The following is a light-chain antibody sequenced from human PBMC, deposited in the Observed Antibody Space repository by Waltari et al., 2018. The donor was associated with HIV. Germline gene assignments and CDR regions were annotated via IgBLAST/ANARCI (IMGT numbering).Light chain of an antibody. CDR2: QDS. CDR1: KLGDKY. J-gene: IGLJ2*01. CDR3: QAWDSSTVV. Sequence: SYELTQPHSVSVSPGQTASITCSGDKLGDKYGCWYQQKPGQSPVLVIYQDSKRPSGIPERFSGSNSGNTATLTISGTQAMDEADYYCQAWDSSTVVFGGGTKLTVL. V-gene: IGLV3-1*01.